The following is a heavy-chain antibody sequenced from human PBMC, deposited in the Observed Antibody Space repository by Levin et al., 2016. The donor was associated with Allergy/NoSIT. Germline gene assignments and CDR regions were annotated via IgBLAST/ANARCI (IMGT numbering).Heavy chain of an antibody. CDR2: ISSSSYT. J-gene: IGHJ4*02. D-gene: IGHD2-21*02. CDR3: ARDPRWYGDWSFDY. V-gene: IGHV3-11*05. Sequence: RQAPGKGLEWVSYISSSSYTNYADSVKGRFTISRDNAKNSLYLQMNSLRAEDTAVYYCARDPRWYGDWSFDYWGQGTLVTVSS.